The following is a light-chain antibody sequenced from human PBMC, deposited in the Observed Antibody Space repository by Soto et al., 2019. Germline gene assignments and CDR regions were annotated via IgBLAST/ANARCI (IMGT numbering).Light chain of an antibody. Sequence: QSVLTQPPSVSGSPGQSVTISCTGTSSDVGGYNYVSWYQQHPGKAPKLMIYDVSKRPSGVPDRFSGSKSGNTASLTISGLQAEDEADYYCCSYAGSYTYVFGIGTQLTVL. CDR1: SSDVGGYNY. CDR3: CSYAGSYTYV. J-gene: IGLJ1*01. V-gene: IGLV2-11*01. CDR2: DVS.